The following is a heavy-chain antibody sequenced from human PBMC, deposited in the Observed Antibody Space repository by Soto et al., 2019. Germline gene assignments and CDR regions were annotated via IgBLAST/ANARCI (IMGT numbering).Heavy chain of an antibody. CDR3: ARSSLYMVVRKPTGNQDYYGMDV. D-gene: IGHD2-2*01. CDR1: GGTFSKYT. CDR2: IIPVFGTT. V-gene: IGHV1-69*01. J-gene: IGHJ6*02. Sequence: QVQLVQSGAEVKKPGSSVKVFCKASGGTFSKYTISWVRQAPGQGLEWMGGIIPVFGTTDYEQKFQGRVTITADGSTSTAYMKLSSLRSADTAVYYCARSSLYMVVRKPTGNQDYYGMDVWGQGTTVTVSS.